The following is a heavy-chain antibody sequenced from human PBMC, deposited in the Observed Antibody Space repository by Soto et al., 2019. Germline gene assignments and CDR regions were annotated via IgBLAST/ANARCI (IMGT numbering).Heavy chain of an antibody. Sequence: ASVKVSCKASGYTFTSYDISWMRQAPGQGPEWMGGIIPIFGTANYAQKFQGRVTITADKSTSTAYMELSSLRSEDTAVYYCASTDCSSTSCYPSSVGVRGVPFDYWGQGTLVTVSS. CDR1: GYTFTSYD. J-gene: IGHJ4*02. V-gene: IGHV1-69*06. D-gene: IGHD2-2*01. CDR3: ASTDCSSTSCYPSSVGVRGVPFDY. CDR2: IIPIFGTA.